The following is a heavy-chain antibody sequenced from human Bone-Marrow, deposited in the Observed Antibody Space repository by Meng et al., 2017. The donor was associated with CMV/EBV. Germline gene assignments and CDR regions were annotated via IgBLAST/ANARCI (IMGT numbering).Heavy chain of an antibody. D-gene: IGHD1-26*01. J-gene: IGHJ4*02. CDR3: AREVGATTGPDY. CDR2: ISTTSADK. V-gene: IGHV3-21*01. CDR1: GFTFSDYS. Sequence: GESLKISCAASGFTFSDYSMNWVRQAPGKGLQWVASISTTSADKFYTDSLKGRFTISRDNAKNSLYLQMNSLRAGDTAVYYCAREVGATTGPDYWGQGTLVTVSS.